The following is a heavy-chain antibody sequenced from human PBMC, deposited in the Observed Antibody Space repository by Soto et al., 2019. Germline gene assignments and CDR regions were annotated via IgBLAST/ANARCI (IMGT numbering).Heavy chain of an antibody. Sequence: GGSKRLSCAASGLNVSGNYMSWVRQAPGKGLEWVSVIYSGGSTYYADSVKGRFTISRDNSKNTLYLQMNSLRAEDTAVYYCARDSSDAFDIWGQGTMVTVSS. CDR1: GLNVSGNY. CDR3: ARDSSDAFDI. V-gene: IGHV3-66*01. J-gene: IGHJ3*02. D-gene: IGHD6-13*01. CDR2: IYSGGST.